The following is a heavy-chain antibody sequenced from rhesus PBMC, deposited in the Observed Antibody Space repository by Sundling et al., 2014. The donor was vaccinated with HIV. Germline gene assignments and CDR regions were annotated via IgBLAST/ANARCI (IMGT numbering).Heavy chain of an antibody. CDR3: ARPREYFYSYDY. D-gene: IGHD5-12*01. CDR1: GGSMTSGYYY. V-gene: IGHV4-122*02. CDR2: ITYTGSS. J-gene: IGHJ4*01. Sequence: QVQLQESGPGLVKPSETLSLTCAVSGGSMTSGYYYWSWIRQPPGKGLEWIGYITYTGSSNYNPSLMSRVTISRDTSKNQFSLKLSSVTAADTAVYYCARPREYFYSYDYWGQGVLVTVSS.